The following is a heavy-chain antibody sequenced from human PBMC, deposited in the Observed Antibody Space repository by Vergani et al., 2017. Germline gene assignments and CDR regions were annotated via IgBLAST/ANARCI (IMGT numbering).Heavy chain of an antibody. CDR1: GYTFSNYY. CDR3: ASGEYGILTGYRY. D-gene: IGHD3-9*01. V-gene: IGHV1-46*03. CDR2: INPSGGHT. Sequence: QVQVVQSGAEVKKSGASVKVSCKTSGYTFSNYYMHWVRQAPGQGLEWMGIINPSGGHTNYAQKFQGRVTMTRDTSTGTVYMELSSLRSEDTAIYYCASGEYGILTGYRYWGQGTLVTVSA. J-gene: IGHJ4*02.